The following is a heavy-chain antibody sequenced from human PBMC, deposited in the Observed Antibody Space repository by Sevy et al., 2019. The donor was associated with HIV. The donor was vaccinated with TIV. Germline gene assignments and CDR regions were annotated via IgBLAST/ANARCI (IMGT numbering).Heavy chain of an antibody. CDR2: MNPDSGRR. J-gene: IGHJ6*02. D-gene: IGHD6-13*01. Sequence: ASVKVSCKASGYTFSGYDINWVRQATGRGLEWMGWMNPDSGRRGYAPKFQGRVTMTTNTSIDTAYMELRRLRSEDSAVYYCARADLDSSTFFYYYGMDVWGQGTTVTVSS. CDR1: GYTFSGYD. V-gene: IGHV1-8*02. CDR3: ARADLDSSTFFYYYGMDV.